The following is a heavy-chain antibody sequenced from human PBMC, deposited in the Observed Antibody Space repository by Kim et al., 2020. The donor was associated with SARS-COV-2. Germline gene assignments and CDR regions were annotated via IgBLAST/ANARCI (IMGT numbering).Heavy chain of an antibody. Sequence: SRVTISVDTSKNQFSLKLSSVTAADTAVYYCARGWYYGSGSYYNVVYFDYWGQGTLVTVSS. CDR3: ARGWYYGSGSYYNVVYFDY. J-gene: IGHJ4*02. V-gene: IGHV4-59*09. D-gene: IGHD3-10*01.